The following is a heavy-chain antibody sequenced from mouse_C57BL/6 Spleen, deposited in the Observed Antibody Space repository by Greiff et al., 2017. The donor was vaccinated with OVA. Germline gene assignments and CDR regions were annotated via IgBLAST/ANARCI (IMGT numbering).Heavy chain of an antibody. CDR3: ARYTKSWFAY. CDR1: GFTFTDYY. V-gene: IGHV7-3*01. D-gene: IGHD1-3*01. J-gene: IGHJ3*01. CDR2: IRNKANGYTT. Sequence: EVQRVESGGGLVQPGGSLSLSCAASGFTFTDYYMSWVRQPPGKALEWLGFIRNKANGYTTEYSASVKGRFTISRDNSQSILYLQMNDLRAEDSATYYCARYTKSWFAYWGQGTLVTVSA.